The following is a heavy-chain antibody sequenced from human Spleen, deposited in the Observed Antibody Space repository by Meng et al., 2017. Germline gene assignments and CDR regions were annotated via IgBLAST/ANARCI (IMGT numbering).Heavy chain of an antibody. V-gene: IGHV3-15*01. CDR1: GFTFSNYA. Sequence: GGSLRLSCAASGFTFSNYAMSWVRQAPGKGLEWVGRIKRNSDGGTIDYAAPVKGRFTISRDDSKNTLYLQMDSLITEDTAVYFCATGAAAADHWGQGTLVTVSS. J-gene: IGHJ4*02. CDR3: ATGAAAADH. D-gene: IGHD6-13*01. CDR2: IKRNSDGGTI.